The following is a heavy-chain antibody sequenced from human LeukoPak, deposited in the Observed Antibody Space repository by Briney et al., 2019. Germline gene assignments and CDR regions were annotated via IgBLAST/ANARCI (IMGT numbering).Heavy chain of an antibody. Sequence: ASVKVSCKASGYTFTGYYMHWVRQAPGQGLEWMGWMNPNSGNTGYAQKFQGRVTMTRNTSISTAYMELSSLRSEDTAVYYCARALGEYTDNWFDPWGQGTLVTVSS. CDR3: ARALGEYTDNWFDP. CDR2: MNPNSGNT. V-gene: IGHV1-8*02. D-gene: IGHD6-6*01. J-gene: IGHJ5*02. CDR1: GYTFTGYY.